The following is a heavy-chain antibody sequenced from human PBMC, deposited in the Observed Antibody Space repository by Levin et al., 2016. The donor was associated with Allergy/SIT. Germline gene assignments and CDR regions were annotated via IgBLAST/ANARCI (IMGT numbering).Heavy chain of an antibody. CDR3: AREGGMGHSSVEFFDY. CDR2: ISSNGYYI. V-gene: IGHV3-21*01. J-gene: IGHJ4*02. Sequence: GESLKISCAGSGFTFSRYTMNWVRQAPGKGLEWVSSISSNGYYIYYADSLKGRFTISRDNAKNSLYLQMNSLRAEDTAVYYCAREGGMGHSSVEFFDYWGQGTLVTVSS. CDR1: GFTFSRYT. D-gene: IGHD6-6*01.